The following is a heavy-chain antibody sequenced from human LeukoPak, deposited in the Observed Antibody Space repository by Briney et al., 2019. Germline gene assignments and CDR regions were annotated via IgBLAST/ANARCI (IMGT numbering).Heavy chain of an antibody. V-gene: IGHV4-39*01. CDR1: GGSIRSSSYF. CDR3: ASGWYFDY. J-gene: IGHJ4*02. D-gene: IGHD6-19*01. CDR2: IYYSGST. Sequence: PSETLSLTCTVSGGSIRSSSYFWGWIRQPPGKGLEWIGSIYYSGSTYYNPSLKSRDTISVDTSKNQFSLKLSSVTAADTAVCYCASGWYFDYWGQGTLVTVSS.